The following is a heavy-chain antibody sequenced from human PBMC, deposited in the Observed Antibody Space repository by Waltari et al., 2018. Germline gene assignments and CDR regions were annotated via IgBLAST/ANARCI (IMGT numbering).Heavy chain of an antibody. CDR1: GGSISSYY. V-gene: IGHV4-59*01. CDR2: IYYSGST. D-gene: IGHD2-2*01. CDR3: ARVDCSSTSCYGQSFDI. Sequence: QVQLQESGPGLVKPSETLSLTCTVSGGSISSYYWSWIRQPPGKGLEWIGYIYYSGSTNYNPALKRRVTISVDTSKNQFSLKLSSVTAADTAVYYCARVDCSSTSCYGQSFDIWGQGTMVTVSS. J-gene: IGHJ3*02.